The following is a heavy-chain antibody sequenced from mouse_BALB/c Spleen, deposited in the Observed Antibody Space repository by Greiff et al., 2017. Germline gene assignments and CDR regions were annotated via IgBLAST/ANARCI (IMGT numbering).Heavy chain of an antibody. CDR3: TRGRY. CDR2: INPSNGGT. CDR1: GYTFTSYY. J-gene: IGHJ2*01. Sequence: QVQLKQSGAELVKPGASVKLSCKASGYTFTSYYMYWVKQRPGQGLEWIGEINPSNGGTNFNEKFKSKATLTVDKSSSTAYMQLSSLTSEDSAVYYCTRGRYWGQGTTLTVSS. V-gene: IGHV1S81*02.